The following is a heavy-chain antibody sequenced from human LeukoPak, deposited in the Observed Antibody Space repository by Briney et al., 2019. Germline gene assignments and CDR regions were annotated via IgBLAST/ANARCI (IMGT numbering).Heavy chain of an antibody. J-gene: IGHJ2*01. V-gene: IGHV3-48*03. CDR3: ARVGNAIANWYFDL. CDR2: ISSSGRTT. D-gene: IGHD2-21*01. CDR1: GFTFSSYE. Sequence: PPGGSLRLSCAASGFTFSSYEMTWVRQAPGKGLEWVSYISSSGRTTYYADSVKGRFTISRDNAENSLYLQMNRLRAEDSAVYYCARVGNAIANWYFDLWGRGTRVTVSS.